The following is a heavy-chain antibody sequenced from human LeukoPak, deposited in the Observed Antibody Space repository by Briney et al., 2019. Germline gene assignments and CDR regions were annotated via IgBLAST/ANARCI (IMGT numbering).Heavy chain of an antibody. V-gene: IGHV3-74*01. CDR1: GFTFSSYW. Sequence: GGSLRLSCAASGFTFSSYWMSWVRQAPGKGLVWVSIINTDGSVTRYADSVKGRFTISRDNAKNTLYLQMNGLRAEDTAIYYCARDTERASDYWGQGTLVTVSS. CDR2: INTDGSVT. J-gene: IGHJ4*02. CDR3: ARDTERASDY.